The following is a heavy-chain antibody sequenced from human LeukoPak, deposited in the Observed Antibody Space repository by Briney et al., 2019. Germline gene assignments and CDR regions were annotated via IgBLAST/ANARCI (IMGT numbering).Heavy chain of an antibody. CDR1: GFTFSTYA. D-gene: IGHD6-19*01. V-gene: IGHV3-30-3*01. J-gene: IGHJ4*02. Sequence: GGSLRLSCAASGFTFSTYAMHWVRQAPGKGLEWVAVISYDGSNKEYADSVKGRFTISRDNYKNTLYVQMNSLRPEDTAVYYCARDRRWLADFDYWGQGSLVTVSS. CDR3: ARDRRWLADFDY. CDR2: ISYDGSNK.